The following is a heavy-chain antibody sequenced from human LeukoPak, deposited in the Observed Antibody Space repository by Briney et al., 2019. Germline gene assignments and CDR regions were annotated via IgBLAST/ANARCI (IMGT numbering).Heavy chain of an antibody. Sequence: GGSLRLSCAASGFTFSSYAMSWVRQAPGKGLEWVSAISGSGCSTYYADSVKGRFTISRDNSKNTLYLQMNSLRAEDTAVYYCAKGLSYYDSNGYYPCYFDYWGQGTLVTVSS. CDR2: ISGSGCST. D-gene: IGHD3-22*01. J-gene: IGHJ4*02. CDR1: GFTFSSYA. CDR3: AKGLSYYDSNGYYPCYFDY. V-gene: IGHV3-23*01.